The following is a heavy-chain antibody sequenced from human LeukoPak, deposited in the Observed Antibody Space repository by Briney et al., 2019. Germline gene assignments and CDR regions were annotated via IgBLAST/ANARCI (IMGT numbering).Heavy chain of an antibody. CDR2: INHSGST. Sequence: PSETLSLTCAAYGGSFSGYYWSWIRQPPGKGLEWIGEINHSGSTNYNPSQNRRVTMSVDTSKTKFSLKLSSVTAADTAVYYCARGPYNWNYGVPIFQHWGQGTLVTVSS. CDR3: ARGPYNWNYGVPIFQH. CDR1: GGSFSGYY. V-gene: IGHV4-34*01. D-gene: IGHD1-7*01. J-gene: IGHJ1*01.